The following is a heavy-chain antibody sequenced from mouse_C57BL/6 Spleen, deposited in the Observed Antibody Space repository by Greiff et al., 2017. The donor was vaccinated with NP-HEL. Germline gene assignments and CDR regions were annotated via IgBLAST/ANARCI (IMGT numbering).Heavy chain of an antibody. CDR2: IYPSDSET. D-gene: IGHD2-2*01. CDR1: GYTFTSYW. V-gene: IGHV1-61*01. J-gene: IGHJ1*03. Sequence: QVQLQQPGAELVRPGSSVKLSCKASGYTFTSYWMDWVKQRPGQGLEWIGNIYPSDSETHYNQKFKDKATLTVDKSSSTAYMQLSSLTSEDSAVYYCARRGGGYDGWYFDVWGTGTTVTVSS. CDR3: ARRGGGYDGWYFDV.